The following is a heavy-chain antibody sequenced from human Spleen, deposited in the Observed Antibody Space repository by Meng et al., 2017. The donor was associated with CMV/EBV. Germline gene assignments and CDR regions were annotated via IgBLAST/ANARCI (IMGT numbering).Heavy chain of an antibody. CDR2: IGGTGAST. CDR3: AKDAHDYSNFFDF. CDR1: GFSFSKFA. V-gene: IGHV3-23*01. D-gene: IGHD4-11*01. Sequence: GESLKISCVGSGFSFSKFAMTWVRQAPGKGLEWVSIIGGTGASTYYAASVKGRFTISRDNSKNTVYLQLNSLRPDDTALYYCAKDAHDYSNFFDFWGQGTLVTVSS. J-gene: IGHJ4*02.